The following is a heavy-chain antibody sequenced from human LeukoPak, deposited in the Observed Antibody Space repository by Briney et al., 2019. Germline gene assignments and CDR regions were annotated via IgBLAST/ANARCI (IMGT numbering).Heavy chain of an antibody. V-gene: IGHV3-30*02. D-gene: IGHD1-14*01. J-gene: IGHJ4*02. CDR1: GFTFKNYG. CDR3: AKDTTTWAIDY. Sequence: GGSLRLSCAASGFTFKNYGMHWVRQAPGKGLEWVAYITYDGRNEYYADSVKGRFTLSRDNSKNTVSLQMNSLRAEDTAVYSCAKDTTTWAIDYWGQGSQVTVSS. CDR2: ITYDGRNE.